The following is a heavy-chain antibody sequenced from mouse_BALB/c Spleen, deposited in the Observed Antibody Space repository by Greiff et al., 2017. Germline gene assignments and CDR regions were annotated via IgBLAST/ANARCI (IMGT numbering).Heavy chain of an antibody. D-gene: IGHD1-1*01. CDR2: IYPGDGDT. CDR1: GYAFSSYW. CDR3: APNYDGSTWFAY. V-gene: IGHV1-80*01. Sequence: QVQLQQSGAELVRPGSSVKISCKASGYAFSSYWMNWVKQRPGQGLEWIGQIYPGDGDTNYNGKFKGKATLTADKSSSTAYMQLSSLTSEDSAVYFCAPNYDGSTWFAYWGQGTLVTVAA. J-gene: IGHJ3*01.